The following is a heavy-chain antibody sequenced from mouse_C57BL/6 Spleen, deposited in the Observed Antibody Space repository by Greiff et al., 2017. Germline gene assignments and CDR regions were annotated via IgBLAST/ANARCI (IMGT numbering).Heavy chain of an antibody. J-gene: IGHJ2*01. Sequence: VQGVESGAELVKPGASVKMSCKASGYTFTTYPIEWMKQNHGKSLGWIGNFHPYNDDTKYNEKFKGKATLTVEKSSSTVYLELSRLTSDDSAVYYCARKGLGRLGFDYWGQGTTLTVSS. D-gene: IGHD4-1*01. CDR1: GYTFTTYP. CDR2: FHPYNDDT. CDR3: ARKGLGRLGFDY. V-gene: IGHV1-47*01.